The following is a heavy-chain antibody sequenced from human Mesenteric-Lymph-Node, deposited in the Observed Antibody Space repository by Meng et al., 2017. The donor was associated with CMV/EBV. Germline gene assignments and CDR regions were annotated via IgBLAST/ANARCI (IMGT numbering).Heavy chain of an antibody. D-gene: IGHD6-19*01. CDR3: ARDWGSSAWYNWFDP. V-gene: IGHV3-23*01. CDR1: GFMLRAYG. CDR2: ISASGSST. Sequence: SGFMLRAYGMTWVRQAPGKGLQWVSAISASGSSTYHSDSVKGRFIISRDTSKNTLYLQMNSLRAEDTAVYYCARDWGSSAWYNWFDPWGQGTLVTVSS. J-gene: IGHJ5*02.